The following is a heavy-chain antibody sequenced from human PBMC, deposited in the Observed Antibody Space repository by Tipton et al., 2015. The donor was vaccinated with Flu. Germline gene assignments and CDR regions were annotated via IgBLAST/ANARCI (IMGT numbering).Heavy chain of an antibody. CDR1: GDSMRIDYY. V-gene: IGHV4-59*12. J-gene: IGHJ4*02. Sequence: TLSLTCSVSGDSMRIDYYWGWIRQPPGKGLEWIGYIYNSAYTKYNPSLESRVTISADTPKKQFSLQLRSVTAADTAVYYCARDPSLGMPDYFDYWGQGTLVTASS. D-gene: IGHD2-2*01. CDR3: ARDPSLGMPDYFDY. CDR2: IYNSAYT.